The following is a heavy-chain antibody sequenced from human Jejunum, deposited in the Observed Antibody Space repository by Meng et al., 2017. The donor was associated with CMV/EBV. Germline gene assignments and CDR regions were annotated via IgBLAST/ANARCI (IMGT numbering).Heavy chain of an antibody. Sequence: GYTFINYYIFWVRQAPGQGLEWMGWINPNTGGTTYSQKFQGRVTMTRDTSISTAYMEVTRLRSDDTAVYYCARDWGAYTDYFFDYWGQGTLVTVSS. J-gene: IGHJ4*02. CDR1: GYTFINYY. CDR3: ARDWGAYTDYFFDY. CDR2: INPNTGGT. D-gene: IGHD3-16*01. V-gene: IGHV1-2*02.